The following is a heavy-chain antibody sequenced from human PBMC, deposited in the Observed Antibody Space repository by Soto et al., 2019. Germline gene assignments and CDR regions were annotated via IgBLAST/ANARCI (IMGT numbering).Heavy chain of an antibody. Sequence: QLVESGGGFVKPGMSLRLTCAASGFTFSNAWMTWVRQAPGKGLERVGLIRSQGDGGTADYAPPVRGRFTISRDDSQSMVFLHMDNLQHEDTDVYYCITAPLRWGRGTLVTVSS. J-gene: IGHJ4*02. CDR2: IRSQGDGGTA. CDR1: GFTFSNAW. CDR3: ITAPLR. V-gene: IGHV3-15*01.